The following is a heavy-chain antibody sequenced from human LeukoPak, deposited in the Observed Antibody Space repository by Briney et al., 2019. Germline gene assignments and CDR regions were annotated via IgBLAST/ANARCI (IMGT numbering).Heavy chain of an antibody. J-gene: IGHJ6*03. D-gene: IGHD4/OR15-4a*01. V-gene: IGHV5-51*01. CDR3: ARGFYGGYYYYYYMDV. Sequence: GESLKISCKGPGYSFTTYWIGWVRQMPGKGLEWMGIIYPGDSDTRYSPSFQGQVTISADRSISTAYLQWSSLKASDTGMYYCARGFYGGYYYYYYMDVWGKGTTVTVSS. CDR2: IYPGDSDT. CDR1: GYSFTTYW.